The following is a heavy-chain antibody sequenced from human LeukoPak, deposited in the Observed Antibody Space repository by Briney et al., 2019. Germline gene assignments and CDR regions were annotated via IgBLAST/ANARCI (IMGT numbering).Heavy chain of an antibody. J-gene: IGHJ5*02. CDR3: ARGQYNWFGP. CDR2: INHSGST. Sequence: SETLSLTCAVYGGSFSGYYWSWIRQPPGKGLEWIGEINHSGSTNYNPSLESRVTISVDTSKNQFSLKLSSVTAADTAVYYCARGQYNWFGPWGQGTLVTVSS. CDR1: GGSFSGYY. V-gene: IGHV4-34*01.